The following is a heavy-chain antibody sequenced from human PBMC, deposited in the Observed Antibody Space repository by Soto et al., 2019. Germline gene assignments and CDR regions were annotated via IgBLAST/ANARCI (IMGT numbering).Heavy chain of an antibody. CDR1: GFTFSNAW. J-gene: IGHJ6*02. V-gene: IGHV3-15*01. CDR2: IKSKTDGGTT. CDR3: TTLDAVDYSNHYYYYYGMDV. Sequence: GGSLRLSCAASGFTFSNAWMSWVRQAPWKGLEWVGRIKSKTDGGTTDYAAPVKGRFTISRDDSKNTLYLQMNSLKTEDTAVYYCTTLDAVDYSNHYYYYYGMDVWGQGTTVTVSS. D-gene: IGHD4-4*01.